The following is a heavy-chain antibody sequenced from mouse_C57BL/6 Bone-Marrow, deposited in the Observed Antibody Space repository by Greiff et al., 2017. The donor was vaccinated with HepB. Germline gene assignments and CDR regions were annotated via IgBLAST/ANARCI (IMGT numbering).Heavy chain of an antibody. D-gene: IGHD2-10*01. V-gene: IGHV5-12*01. CDR1: GFTFSDYY. CDR2: ISNGGGST. Sequence: DVKLVESGGGLVQPGGSLKLSCAASGFTFSDYYMYWVRQTPEKRLEWVAYISNGGGSTYYPDTVNGRFTISRDNAKNTLYLQMSRLKSEDTAMYYCARQGLLYFDYWGQGTTLTVSS. CDR3: ARQGLLYFDY. J-gene: IGHJ2*01.